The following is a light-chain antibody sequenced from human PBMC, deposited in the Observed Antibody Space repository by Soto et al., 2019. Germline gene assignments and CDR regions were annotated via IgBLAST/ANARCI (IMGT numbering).Light chain of an antibody. V-gene: IGLV2-8*01. J-gene: IGLJ1*01. CDR3: SSYAGSNNLGV. Sequence: QSVLTQPPSASGSPGQSVTLTYTGTSSDVGGYNYVSWYQQHPGKAPKLMIYEVSKRPSGVPDRFSGSKSGNTASLTVSGLQADDEADYYCSSYAGSNNLGVFGTGTQLTVL. CDR2: EVS. CDR1: SSDVGGYNY.